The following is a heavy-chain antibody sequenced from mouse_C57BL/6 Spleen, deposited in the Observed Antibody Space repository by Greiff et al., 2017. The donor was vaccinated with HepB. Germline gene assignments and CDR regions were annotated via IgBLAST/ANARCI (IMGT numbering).Heavy chain of an antibody. D-gene: IGHD2-4*01. J-gene: IGHJ3*01. CDR1: GFTFSNYW. CDR3: TADDYDGAY. V-gene: IGHV6-3*01. CDR2: IRLKSDNYAT. Sequence: EVKLMESGGGLVQPGGSMKLSCVASGFTFSNYWMNWVRQSPEKGLEWVAQIRLKSDNYATHYAESVKGRFTISRDDSKSSFYLQMNNLRAEDTGIYYCTADDYDGAYWGQGTLVTVSA.